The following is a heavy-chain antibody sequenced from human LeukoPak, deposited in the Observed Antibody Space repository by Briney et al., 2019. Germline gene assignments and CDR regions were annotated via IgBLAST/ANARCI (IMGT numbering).Heavy chain of an antibody. Sequence: SETLSLTCAVYGGSFSGYYWSWIRQPPGKGLEWIGEINHSGSTNYNPSLKSRVAISVDTSKNQFSLRLTSVTAADTAVYYCASRSGSYYRADYWGQGTLVTVSS. CDR2: INHSGST. J-gene: IGHJ4*02. V-gene: IGHV4-34*01. CDR1: GGSFSGYY. D-gene: IGHD1-26*01. CDR3: ASRSGSYYRADY.